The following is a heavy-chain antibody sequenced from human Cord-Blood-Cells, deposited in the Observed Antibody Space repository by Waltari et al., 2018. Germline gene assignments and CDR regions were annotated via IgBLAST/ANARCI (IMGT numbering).Heavy chain of an antibody. J-gene: IGHJ3*02. CDR3: ARIGGLYGWNYAFDI. CDR2: IYPGDSDT. V-gene: IGHV5-51*01. Sequence: EYMGIIYPGDSDTRYSPSFQGQVTISADKSISTAYLQWSSLKASDTAMYYCARIGGLYGWNYAFDIWGQGTMVTVSS. D-gene: IGHD1-7*01.